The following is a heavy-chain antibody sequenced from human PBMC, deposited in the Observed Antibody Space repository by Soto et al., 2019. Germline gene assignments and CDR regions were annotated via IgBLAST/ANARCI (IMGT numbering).Heavy chain of an antibody. V-gene: IGHV4-59*01. J-gene: IGHJ4*02. Sequence: QVQLQESGPGLVKPSETLSLTCTVSGGSISSYYWSWIRQPPGKGLEWIGYIYYSGSTNYNPSLTSRSTISVDTSKNQFSLKLSSVTAADTAVYYCARTLRPPYYDYVWGSYRYIPTYFDYWGQGTLVTVSS. D-gene: IGHD3-16*02. CDR1: GGSISSYY. CDR2: IYYSGST. CDR3: ARTLRPPYYDYVWGSYRYIPTYFDY.